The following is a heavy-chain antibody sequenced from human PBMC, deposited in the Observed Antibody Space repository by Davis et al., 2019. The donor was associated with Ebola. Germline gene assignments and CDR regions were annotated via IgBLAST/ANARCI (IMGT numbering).Heavy chain of an antibody. V-gene: IGHV1-18*04. CDR3: ARAQFPTTSDH. Sequence: ASVKVSCKASGYTFIAYYIQWVRQAPGQGLEWMGWISAYNGNTKYTQKVQGRVSMTTDTPTSTAYMELRSLRSDDTAVYYCARAQFPTTSDHWGQGTLVTVSS. D-gene: IGHD1-1*01. J-gene: IGHJ4*02. CDR2: ISAYNGNT. CDR1: GYTFIAYY.